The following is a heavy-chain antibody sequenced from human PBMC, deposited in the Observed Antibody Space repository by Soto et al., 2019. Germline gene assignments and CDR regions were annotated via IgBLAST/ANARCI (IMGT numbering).Heavy chain of an antibody. CDR2: INPNSGGT. V-gene: IGHV1-2*02. CDR1: EYTFTGYY. J-gene: IGHJ4*02. Sequence: ASVKVSCKASEYTFTGYYMHWVRQAPGQGLEWMGWINPNSGGTNYAQKFQGRVTMTRDTSISTAYMELSRLRSAADTAVYFCAGFGVGDRDDKWGQGTLVTVSS. CDR3: AGFGVGDRDDK. D-gene: IGHD2-8*01.